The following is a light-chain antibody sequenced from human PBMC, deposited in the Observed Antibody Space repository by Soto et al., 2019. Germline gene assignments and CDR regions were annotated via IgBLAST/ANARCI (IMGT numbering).Light chain of an antibody. J-gene: IGLJ2*01. V-gene: IGLV2-23*01. CDR2: EGT. CDR3: CSDATSPTVV. CDR1: SSDVGSYNL. Sequence: QSALTQPASVSGSPGQSITISCTGTSSDVGSYNLVSWYQQHPGKALKLMIYEGTKRPSGVSNRFSGSKSGNTASMTISGLQAEDEADYYCCSDATSPTVVFGGGTKLTVL.